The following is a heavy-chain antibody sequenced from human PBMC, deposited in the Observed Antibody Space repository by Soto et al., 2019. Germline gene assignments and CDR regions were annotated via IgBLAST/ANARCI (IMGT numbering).Heavy chain of an antibody. Sequence: QVQLVQSGAEVKKPGSSVKVSCKASGGTFSSYAISWVRQAPGQGLEWMGGIIPIFGTANYAQKFQGRVTITADESTSTADMELSSLRSEDTAVYYCARVSGYDILTGQTDYFDYWGQGTLVTVSS. D-gene: IGHD3-9*01. J-gene: IGHJ4*02. CDR2: IIPIFGTA. CDR1: GGTFSSYA. CDR3: ARVSGYDILTGQTDYFDY. V-gene: IGHV1-69*12.